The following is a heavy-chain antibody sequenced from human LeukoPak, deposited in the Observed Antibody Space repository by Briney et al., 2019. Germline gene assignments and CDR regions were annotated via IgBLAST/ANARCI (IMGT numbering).Heavy chain of an antibody. CDR3: ARVGGNGYYFDY. D-gene: IGHD4-23*01. CDR1: GGSISSGGYY. CDR2: IYYSGST. V-gene: IGHV4-31*03. Sequence: SETLSLTCTVSGGSISSGGYYWSWIRQHPGKGLEWIGYIYYSGSTYYNPSLKSRVTISVDTSKNQFSLKLSSVTAADTAVYYCARVGGNGYYFDYWGQGTLVTVSS. J-gene: IGHJ4*02.